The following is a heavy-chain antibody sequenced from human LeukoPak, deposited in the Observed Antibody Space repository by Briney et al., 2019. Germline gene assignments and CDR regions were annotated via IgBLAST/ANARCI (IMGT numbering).Heavy chain of an antibody. CDR1: GFTFTTAW. Sequence: GRSSRLSCAASGFTFTTAWAGWVRQAPGQGLEWDGRSISKDNDRTNEYAAPEKGRFTITRDDQKTTRYLHLNIRKREDTAVYYCITYPGEYASHWGQGTLVIVSS. J-gene: IGHJ4*02. D-gene: IGHD2-2*01. V-gene: IGHV3-15*01. CDR2: SISKDNDRTN. CDR3: ITYPGEYASH.